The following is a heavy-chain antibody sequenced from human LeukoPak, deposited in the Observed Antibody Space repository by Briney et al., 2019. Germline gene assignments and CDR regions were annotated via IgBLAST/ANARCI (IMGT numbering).Heavy chain of an antibody. D-gene: IGHD1-26*01. CDR2: ISSSSSYI. J-gene: IGHJ4*02. V-gene: IGHV3-21*01. CDR3: ARDLSGAWDF. CDR1: GFTFSSYS. Sequence: GGSLRLSCAASGFTFSSYSMNWVRQAPGKGLEWVSSISSSSSYIYYADSVKGRFTISRDNAKRTLYLQMHSLRAEDTAMYYCARDLSGAWDFWGQGTLVTVSS.